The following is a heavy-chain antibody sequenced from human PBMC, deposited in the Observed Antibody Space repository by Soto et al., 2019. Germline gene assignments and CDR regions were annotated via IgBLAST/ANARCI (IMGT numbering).Heavy chain of an antibody. Sequence: GGSLRLSCAASGFTFSNAWMNWVRQAPGKGLEWVGRIKSKTDGGTTDYAAPVKGRFTISRDDSKNTLYLQMNSLKTEDTAVYYCTIDHFRSSGYVAWGQGTLVTVSS. V-gene: IGHV3-15*07. CDR3: TIDHFRSSGYVA. J-gene: IGHJ4*02. D-gene: IGHD3-22*01. CDR2: IKSKTDGGTT. CDR1: GFTFSNAW.